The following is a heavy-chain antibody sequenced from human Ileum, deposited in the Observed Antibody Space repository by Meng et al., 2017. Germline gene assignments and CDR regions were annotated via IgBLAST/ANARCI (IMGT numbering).Heavy chain of an antibody. Sequence: EVRLLVSGGGLVQPGGALGLSCAASGIPFSSFGMNWVRQAPGKGLEWVSTISSTGGATYYADSVKGRLTISRDNSKNTLYLQMNSLRAEDTAVYYCVPRTTYFDSWGLGTLVTVSS. D-gene: IGHD4-11*01. V-gene: IGHV3-23*01. CDR3: VPRTTYFDS. CDR1: GIPFSSFG. CDR2: ISSTGGAT. J-gene: IGHJ4*02.